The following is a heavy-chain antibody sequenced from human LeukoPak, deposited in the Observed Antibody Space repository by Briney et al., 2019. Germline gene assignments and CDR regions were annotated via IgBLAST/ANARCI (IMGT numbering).Heavy chain of an antibody. Sequence: PGGSLRLSCAASGFTFSDHYMDWVRQAPGKGLKWVGRIRNNANSYTTEYAASVKGRFTISRDDSKNSLYLQMNSLKTEDTAVYYCARGGSSSSWYPFDYWGQGTLVTVSS. J-gene: IGHJ4*02. D-gene: IGHD6-13*01. V-gene: IGHV3-72*01. CDR2: IRNNANSYTT. CDR1: GFTFSDHY. CDR3: ARGGSSSSWYPFDY.